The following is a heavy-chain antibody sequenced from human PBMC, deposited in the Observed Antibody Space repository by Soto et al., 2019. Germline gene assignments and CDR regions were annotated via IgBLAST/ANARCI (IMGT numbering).Heavy chain of an antibody. D-gene: IGHD6-13*01. CDR2: IIPMFDIA. V-gene: IGHV1-69*02. Sequence: QVQLVQSGVEVKKPGSSVKVSCKASGGSFRTYTMFWVRQAPGQGLEWMGMIIPMFDIANYAQKFQGSVTFNADKATGTVYMEMISLTSDDTAIYFCAPGSWSAEVFDIWGQGTLVSVSS. CDR1: GGSFRTYT. J-gene: IGHJ3*02. CDR3: APGSWSAEVFDI.